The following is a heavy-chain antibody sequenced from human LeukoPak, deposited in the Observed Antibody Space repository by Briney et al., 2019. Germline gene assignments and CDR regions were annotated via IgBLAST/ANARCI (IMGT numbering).Heavy chain of an antibody. CDR2: ISYDGSNK. J-gene: IGHJ4*02. D-gene: IGHD3-22*01. Sequence: GRSLRLSCAASGFTFSSYAMHWVRQAPGKGLEWVAVISYDGSNKYYADSVKGRFTISRDNSKNTLYLQMNSLRAEDTAVYYCAREGWDYYDSSGPFDYWGQGTPVTVSS. CDR1: GFTFSSYA. CDR3: AREGWDYYDSSGPFDY. V-gene: IGHV3-30-3*01.